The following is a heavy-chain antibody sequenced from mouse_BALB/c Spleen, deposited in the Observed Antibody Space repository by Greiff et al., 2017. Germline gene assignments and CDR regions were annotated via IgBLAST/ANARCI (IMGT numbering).Heavy chain of an antibody. Sequence: QVQLKQSGAELMKPGASVKISCKATGYTFSSYWIEWVKQRPGHGLEWIGEILPGSGSTNYNEKFKGKATFTADTSSNTAYMQLSSLTSEDSAVYYCARPTVVAPYAMDYWGQGTSVTVSS. V-gene: IGHV1-9*01. CDR1: GYTFSSYW. J-gene: IGHJ4*01. CDR2: ILPGSGST. D-gene: IGHD1-1*01. CDR3: ARPTVVAPYAMDY.